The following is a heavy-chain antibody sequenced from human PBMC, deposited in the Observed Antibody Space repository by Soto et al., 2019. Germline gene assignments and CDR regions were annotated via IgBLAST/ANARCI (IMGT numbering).Heavy chain of an antibody. J-gene: IGHJ5*02. V-gene: IGHV4-39*02. CDR3: ARLDLRDRPSGHQT. CDR2: LYYSGRT. D-gene: IGHD1-1*01. CDR1: GGSITSNSYY. Sequence: SETLSLTCAVYGGSITSNSYYWGWIRQPPGKGLEWIGSLYYSGRTYYNPSLKSRVTISVDTSKNHFSLKLSSVTAADTAVYYCARLDLRDRPSGHQTWGQGTLVTVSS.